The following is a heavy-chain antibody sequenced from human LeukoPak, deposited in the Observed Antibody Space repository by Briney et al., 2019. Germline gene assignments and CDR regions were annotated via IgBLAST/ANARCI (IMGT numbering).Heavy chain of an antibody. D-gene: IGHD2-2*01. CDR1: GYTFTGYY. V-gene: IGHV1-2*02. CDR2: INPNSGGT. CDR3: ARMSCSSTSCSWFDP. Sequence: GAPVKVSCKASGYTFTGYYMHWVRQAPGQGLGWMGWINPNSGGTNYAQKSQGRVTMTRDTSISTAYMELSRLRSDDTAVYYCARMSCSSTSCSWFDPWGQGTLVTVSS. J-gene: IGHJ5*02.